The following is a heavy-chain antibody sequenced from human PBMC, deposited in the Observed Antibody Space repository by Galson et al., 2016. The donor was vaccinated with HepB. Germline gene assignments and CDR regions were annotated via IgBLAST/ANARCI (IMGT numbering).Heavy chain of an antibody. Sequence: SLRLSCAASGLTFSSYAMSWVRQAPGKGVEWVSAISGSGGSTYYADSVKGRFTISRDNSKSTLYLQMNSLRAEDTAAYYCARDYCGGSGCPPGGYWGQGTLVTVSA. CDR2: ISGSGGST. CDR3: ARDYCGGSGCPPGGY. J-gene: IGHJ4*02. CDR1: GLTFSSYA. V-gene: IGHV3-23*01. D-gene: IGHD6-25*01.